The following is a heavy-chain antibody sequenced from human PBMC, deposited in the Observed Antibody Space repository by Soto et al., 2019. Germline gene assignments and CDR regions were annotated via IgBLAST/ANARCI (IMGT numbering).Heavy chain of an antibody. Sequence: SQTLSLTCTVSGGSISSYYWSWIRQPPGKGLEWIGYIYYSGSTNYNPSLKSRVTISVDTSKNQFSLKLSSVTAADTAVYYCARLYYYGSGSYYIYYYYYMDVWGKGTTVTVSS. CDR1: GGSISSYY. D-gene: IGHD3-10*01. V-gene: IGHV4-59*08. J-gene: IGHJ6*03. CDR3: ARLYYYGSGSYYIYYYYYMDV. CDR2: IYYSGST.